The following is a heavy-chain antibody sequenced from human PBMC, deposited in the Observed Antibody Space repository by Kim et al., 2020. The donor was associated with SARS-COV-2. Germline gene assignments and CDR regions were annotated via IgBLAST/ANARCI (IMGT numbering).Heavy chain of an antibody. J-gene: IGHJ4*02. CDR2: ISGNGVMK. CDR3: AKDETSNDGFWDLDY. CDR1: GFTFSRFS. V-gene: IGHV3-23*01. D-gene: IGHD3-3*01. Sequence: GGSLRLSCAASGFTFSRFSMSWVRRAPGKGLEWVSGISGNGVMKDYADSVKGRFTISRDNSKNTLYLQLNSLRAEDTAVYYCAKDETSNDGFWDLDYWGQGSRVTVSS.